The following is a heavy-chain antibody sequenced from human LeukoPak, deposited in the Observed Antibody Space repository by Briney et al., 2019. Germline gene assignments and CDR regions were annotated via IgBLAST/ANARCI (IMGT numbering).Heavy chain of an antibody. J-gene: IGHJ3*02. D-gene: IGHD3-16*02. CDR2: IGVSGGTI. V-gene: IGHV3-48*03. Sequence: GGSLRLSCAASGFTFSSYEMNWVRQAPGKGLGWVSNIGVSGGTIYYADSVKGRFTISRDNAKNSLYLQMNSLRAEDTAVYYRARGSDLITFGGVIVEHDAFDIWGQGTVVTVSS. CDR1: GFTFSSYE. CDR3: ARGSDLITFGGVIVEHDAFDI.